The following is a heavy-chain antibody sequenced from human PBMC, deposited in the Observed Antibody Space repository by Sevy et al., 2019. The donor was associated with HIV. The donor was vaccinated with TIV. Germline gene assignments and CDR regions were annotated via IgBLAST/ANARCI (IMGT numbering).Heavy chain of an antibody. V-gene: IGHV3-7*01. J-gene: IGHJ4*02. CDR3: ARERQEEVKSGAKFDY. CDR2: IKHDGSEQ. D-gene: IGHD3-10*01. CDR1: GFNFRSYW. Sequence: GGSLRLSCEVSGFNFRSYWMSWVRQAPGKGLEWVANIKHDGSEQYYLDSVKGRFTVSRDNGKNSLYLQMTSLRVDDAAVYYCARERQEEVKSGAKFDYWGRGTLVTVSS.